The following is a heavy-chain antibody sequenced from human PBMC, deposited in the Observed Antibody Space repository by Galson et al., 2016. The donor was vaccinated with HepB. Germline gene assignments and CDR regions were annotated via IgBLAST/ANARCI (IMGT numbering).Heavy chain of an antibody. CDR1: GGSISSSSYY. Sequence: LSLTCTVSGGSISSSSYYWGWIRQPPGKGLEWIGSIYYSGSTYYNPSLKSRVTMSVDTSKNQFSLKLSSVTAADTAVYYCSRTIPGAWFDPWGQGTLVAVSS. CDR3: SRTIPGAWFDP. V-gene: IGHV4-39*01. CDR2: IYYSGST. J-gene: IGHJ5*02. D-gene: IGHD3-10*01.